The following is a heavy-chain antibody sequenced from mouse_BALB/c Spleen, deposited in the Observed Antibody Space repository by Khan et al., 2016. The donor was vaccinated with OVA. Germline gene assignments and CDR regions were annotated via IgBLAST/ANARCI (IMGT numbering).Heavy chain of an antibody. J-gene: IGHJ3*01. CDR3: ASPNWFAY. CDR1: GFNIKDTY. CDR2: LDPANGYT. Sequence: VQLQQSGAELVKPGASVKLSCTASGFNIKDTYMHWVKQRPEQGLEWIGRLDPANGYTKYDPKFQGQATITADTSSNTAYLQLSSLTSEDTAVYYCASPNWFAYWGQGTLVTVSA. V-gene: IGHV14-3*02.